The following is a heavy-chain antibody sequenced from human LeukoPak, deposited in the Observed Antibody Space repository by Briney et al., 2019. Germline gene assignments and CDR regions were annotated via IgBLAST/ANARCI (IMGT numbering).Heavy chain of an antibody. Sequence: GGSLRLSCAAAGFTFSNYWMNWVRQAPGKGLEWVANIKQDGSEKYYVDSVEGRFTVSRDNTKNSLYLQMNSLRAEDTAVYYCAREATGGWYTALDYWGQGTLVTVSS. V-gene: IGHV3-7*01. CDR2: IKQDGSEK. D-gene: IGHD2-2*02. CDR1: GFTFSNYW. CDR3: AREATGGWYTALDY. J-gene: IGHJ4*02.